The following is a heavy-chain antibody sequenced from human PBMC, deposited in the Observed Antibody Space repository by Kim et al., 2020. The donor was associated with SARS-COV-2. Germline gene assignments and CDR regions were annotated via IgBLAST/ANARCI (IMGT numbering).Heavy chain of an antibody. D-gene: IGHD3-22*01. Sequence: SETLSLTCTVSGGSISSSSYYWGWIRQPPGKGLEWIGSIYYSGSTYYNPSLKSRVTISVDTSKNQFSLKLSSVTAADAAVYYCARMALNYDSSGYQPYFDYWGQVTMVTVSS. V-gene: IGHV4-39*01. CDR2: IYYSGST. CDR1: GGSISSSSYY. CDR3: ARMALNYDSSGYQPYFDY. J-gene: IGHJ4*02.